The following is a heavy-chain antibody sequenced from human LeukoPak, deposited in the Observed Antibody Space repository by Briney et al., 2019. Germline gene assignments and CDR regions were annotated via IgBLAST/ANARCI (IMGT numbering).Heavy chain of an antibody. V-gene: IGHV3-21*01. Sequence: GGSLRLSCAASGFTFSSYSMNWVRQAPGKGLEWVSSISSSSSYIYYADSVKGRFTISRDNAKNSLYLQMNSLRAEDTAVYYCARDAGVYDSSGYYHYYFDYWGQGTLVTASS. CDR3: ARDAGVYDSSGYYHYYFDY. J-gene: IGHJ4*02. CDR2: ISSSSSYI. CDR1: GFTFSSYS. D-gene: IGHD3-22*01.